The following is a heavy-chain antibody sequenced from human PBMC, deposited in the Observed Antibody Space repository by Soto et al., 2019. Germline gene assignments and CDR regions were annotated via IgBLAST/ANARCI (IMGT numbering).Heavy chain of an antibody. D-gene: IGHD6-13*01. CDR2: IVAYNGNT. J-gene: IGHJ6*03. Sequence: GASVKVSCKASGYTFTSYGISWVRQAPGQGLEWMGWIVAYNGNTNYAQKFQERVTITRDMSTSTAYMELSSLRSEDTAVYYCAAEIRVSPKARYYYYMDVWGKGTTVTVSS. CDR1: GYTFTSYG. V-gene: IGHV1-18*01. CDR3: AAEIRVSPKARYYYYMDV.